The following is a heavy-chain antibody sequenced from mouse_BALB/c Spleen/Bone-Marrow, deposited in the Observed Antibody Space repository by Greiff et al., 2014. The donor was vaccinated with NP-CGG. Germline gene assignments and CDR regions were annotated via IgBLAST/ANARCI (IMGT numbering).Heavy chain of an antibody. CDR2: ISYSGNT. CDR1: GDSITNAY. V-gene: IGHV3-8*02. Sequence: DVKLVESGPSLVKPSQTLSLTCSVTGDSITNAYWNWIRKFPGNKIDYMGYISYSGNTYYNPSLNSRISITRDTSKNQFYLQLNSVTTEDTATYFCARGTGYYFDYWGQGTTLTVSS. CDR3: ARGTGYYFDY. J-gene: IGHJ2*01. D-gene: IGHD3-3*01.